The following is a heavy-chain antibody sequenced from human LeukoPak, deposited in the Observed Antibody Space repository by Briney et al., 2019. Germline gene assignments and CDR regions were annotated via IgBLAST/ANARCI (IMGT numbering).Heavy chain of an antibody. D-gene: IGHD5/OR15-5a*01. CDR1: GFTLNDYY. J-gene: IGHJ4*02. V-gene: IGHV3-11*05. CDR2: ISSSSSYP. CDR3: ARAVSVSSYYFDC. Sequence: GGPLRHSHAASGFTLNDYYMSWIRQAPPKGLEWMSYISSSSSYPNQVASLKGRFTHSRNNAQNSLFPQMKLRSAHKTAGDFCARAVSVSSYYFDCWGQGTMVSVSS.